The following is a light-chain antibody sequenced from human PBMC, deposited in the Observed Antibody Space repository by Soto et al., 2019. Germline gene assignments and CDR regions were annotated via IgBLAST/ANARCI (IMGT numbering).Light chain of an antibody. CDR3: QQYGSSRT. CDR1: QSLSGK. V-gene: IGKV3-20*01. J-gene: IGKJ1*01. CDR2: GAS. Sequence: EIVMTQSPATLSLSPGERATLSCRASQSLSGKLAWYQHRPGQAPRLLIYGASSRATGIPDRFSGSGSGTDFTLTISRLEPEDSAVYYCQQYGSSRTFGQGTKVDIK.